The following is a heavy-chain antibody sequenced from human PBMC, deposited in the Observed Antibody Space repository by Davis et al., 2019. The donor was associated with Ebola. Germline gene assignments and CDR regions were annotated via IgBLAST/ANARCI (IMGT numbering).Heavy chain of an antibody. V-gene: IGHV4-4*07. D-gene: IGHD3-16*01. CDR3: ARVIYDYVWGSYYFDY. Sequence: SETLSLTCTVSDGSISSYYWSWIRQPAGKGLEWIGRIYTSGSTNYNPSLKSRVTMSVDTSKNQFSLKLSSVTAADTAVYYCARVIYDYVWGSYYFDYWGQGTLVTVSS. CDR1: DGSISSYY. CDR2: IYTSGST. J-gene: IGHJ4*02.